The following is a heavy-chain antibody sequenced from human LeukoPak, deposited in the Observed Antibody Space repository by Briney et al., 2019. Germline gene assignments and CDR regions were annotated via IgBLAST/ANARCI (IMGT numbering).Heavy chain of an antibody. D-gene: IGHD6-19*01. J-gene: IGHJ4*02. CDR2: LYSGGAT. Sequence: PGGSLRLSCAASGFTVSSNYMSWVRQPAGKGLEWVSVLYSGGATFYAASVKGRFTISRDTSKNTLYLQMNDLRADDTAVYYCTKLKGWYGEGFFDYWGQGTLVTVSS. CDR3: TKLKGWYGEGFFDY. V-gene: IGHV3-53*01. CDR1: GFTVSSNY.